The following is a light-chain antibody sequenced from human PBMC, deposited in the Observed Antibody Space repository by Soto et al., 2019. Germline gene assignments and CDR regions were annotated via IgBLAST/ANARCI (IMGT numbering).Light chain of an antibody. CDR2: KAS. CDR3: QQYNGYSRT. CDR1: QTISNW. Sequence: DIQMTQSPSTLSASVGDRVTITCRASQTISNWLAWYQQKPGKAPKLLIYKASSLESGVSSRFSGGGSGTEFTLTITSLQPDDLATYYCQQYNGYSRTFGQGTKVEIK. J-gene: IGKJ1*01. V-gene: IGKV1-5*03.